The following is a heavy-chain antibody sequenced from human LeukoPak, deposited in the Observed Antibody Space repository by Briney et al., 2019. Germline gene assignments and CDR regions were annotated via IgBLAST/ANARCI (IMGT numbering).Heavy chain of an antibody. D-gene: IGHD1-26*01. Sequence: GGSLGLSCAASGISLSRYWMSWVRQAPGEGLEWVANIKQDESEKDYVDSVRGRFTISRDDAQNSLYLQMNSLRAEDTALYYCATYSGVHHKTFDDWGQGTLVTVSS. CDR3: ATYSGVHHKTFDD. J-gene: IGHJ4*02. V-gene: IGHV3-7*03. CDR1: GISLSRYW. CDR2: IKQDESEK.